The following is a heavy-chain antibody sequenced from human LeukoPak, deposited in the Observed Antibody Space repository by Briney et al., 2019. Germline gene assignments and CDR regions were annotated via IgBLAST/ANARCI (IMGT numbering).Heavy chain of an antibody. CDR1: GHAFVSYG. D-gene: IGHD2-2*01. V-gene: IGHV1-18*01. CDR2: ISGYNGKI. Sequence: GASVKVSCKASGHAFVSYGISWVRQAPGQGLEWMGWISGYNGKINYAQKFQGRVTMTTDTSTSTAYLELRSLTSEDTAVYYCARRFCSSASCYDDDAFDVWGQGTLVTVSS. CDR3: ARRFCSSASCYDDDAFDV. J-gene: IGHJ3*01.